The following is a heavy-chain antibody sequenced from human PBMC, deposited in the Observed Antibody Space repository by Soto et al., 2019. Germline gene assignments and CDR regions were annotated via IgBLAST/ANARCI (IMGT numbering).Heavy chain of an antibody. CDR2: ISGSGGST. Sequence: GGSLRLSCAAFGFTFSSYAMSWVRQAPGKGLEWVSAISGSGGSTYYADSVKGRFTISRDNSKNTLYLQMNSLRAEDTAVYYCAKTGYYYDSSGYPFDPWGQGTLVTVSS. D-gene: IGHD3-22*01. J-gene: IGHJ5*02. CDR1: GFTFSSYA. V-gene: IGHV3-23*01. CDR3: AKTGYYYDSSGYPFDP.